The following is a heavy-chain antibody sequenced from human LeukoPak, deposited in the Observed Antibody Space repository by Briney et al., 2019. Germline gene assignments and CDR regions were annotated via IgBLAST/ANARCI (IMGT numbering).Heavy chain of an antibody. Sequence: PSETLSLTCTVSGGSISSYYWSWIRQPPGKGLEWIGYIYYSGSTNYNPSLKSRVTISVDTSKNQFSLKLSSVTAADTAVYYCATDRGSYFDYWGQGTLVTVSS. V-gene: IGHV4-59*08. CDR2: IYYSGST. J-gene: IGHJ4*02. CDR1: GGSISSYY. D-gene: IGHD3-16*01. CDR3: ATDRGSYFDY.